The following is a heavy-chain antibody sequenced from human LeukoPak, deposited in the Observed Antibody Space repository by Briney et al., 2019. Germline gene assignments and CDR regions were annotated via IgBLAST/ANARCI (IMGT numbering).Heavy chain of an antibody. CDR1: GYTLAELP. Sequence: ASVKVSCKVSGYTLAELPMHWVRQAPGKGLEWMGGFHTEDHERVYAQRFQGRIILTEDNSTDTTYMELSGPTSEDTAIYFCTHFDYWGQGTPITVSS. CDR3: THFDY. V-gene: IGHV1-24*01. J-gene: IGHJ4*02. CDR2: FHTEDHER.